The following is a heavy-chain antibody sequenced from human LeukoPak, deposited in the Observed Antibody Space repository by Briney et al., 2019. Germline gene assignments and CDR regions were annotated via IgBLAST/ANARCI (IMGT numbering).Heavy chain of an antibody. V-gene: IGHV1-46*01. CDR2: INPSDGAT. J-gene: IGHJ6*03. CDR1: GYTFTTYY. CDR3: VREKSGGLSGNLGGLFASYHTYYYMDV. Sequence: ASVKVSCKASGYTFTTYYIHWVRQAPGQGLEWMGMINPSDGATTYAQKFQGRGTMTRDISTTTVYMDVRTLRSEDTAVYFCVREKSGGLSGNLGGLFASYHTYYYMDVWGRGTTVTVSS. D-gene: IGHD1-26*01.